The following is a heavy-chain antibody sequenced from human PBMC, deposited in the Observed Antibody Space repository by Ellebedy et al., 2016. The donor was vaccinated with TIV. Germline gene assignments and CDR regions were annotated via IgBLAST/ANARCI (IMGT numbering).Heavy chain of an antibody. D-gene: IGHD3-10*01. CDR2: IDPSDSYT. CDR1: GYSFTSYW. Sequence: GESLKISXQGSGYSFTSYWISWVRQTPGKGLEWMGRIDPSDSYTNYSPSFQGHVTISADKSISTAYLQWSSLKASDTAMYYCARRDGSGSYYRTDEDYWGQGTLVTVSS. CDR3: ARRDGSGSYYRTDEDY. J-gene: IGHJ4*02. V-gene: IGHV5-10-1*01.